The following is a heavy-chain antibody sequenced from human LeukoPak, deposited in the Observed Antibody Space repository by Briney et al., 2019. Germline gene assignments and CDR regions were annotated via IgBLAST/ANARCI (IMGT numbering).Heavy chain of an antibody. CDR3: ARGTFDP. CDR1: GYTFTDHH. Sequence: GASVKFSCKASGYTFTDHHMHWGGQAPGQGLEWMGWIHPNSGDTNYAQKFQGRVTMTRDTSISTAYMELSRLRSDDTAVYYCARGTFDPWGQGTLVTVSS. CDR2: IHPNSGDT. V-gene: IGHV1-2*02. J-gene: IGHJ5*02.